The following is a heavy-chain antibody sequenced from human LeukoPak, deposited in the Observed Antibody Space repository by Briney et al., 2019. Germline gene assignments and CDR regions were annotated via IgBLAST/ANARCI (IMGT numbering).Heavy chain of an antibody. CDR1: GYTFTGYY. J-gene: IGHJ4*02. CDR2: INPNSGGT. Sequence: GASVNVSCKASGYTFTGYYMHWVRQAPGQGLEWMGGINPNSGGTNYAQKFQGRVTMTRDTSISTAYMELSRLRSDDTAVYYCARAEQGMFYYFDYWGQGTLVTVSS. V-gene: IGHV1-2*02. CDR3: ARAEQGMFYYFDY. D-gene: IGHD3-10*02.